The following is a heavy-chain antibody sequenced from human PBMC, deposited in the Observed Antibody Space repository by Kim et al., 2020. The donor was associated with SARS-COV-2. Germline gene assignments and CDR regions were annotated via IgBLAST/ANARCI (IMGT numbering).Heavy chain of an antibody. D-gene: IGHD3-10*01. Sequence: SVKVSCKASGGTFSSYAISWVRQAPGQGLEWMGGIIPIFGTANYAQKFQGRVTITADESTSTAYMELSSLRSEDTAVYYCARGAITMVRGVMSDSIGYYYYGMDVWGQGTTVTVSS. CDR3: ARGAITMVRGVMSDSIGYYYYGMDV. CDR1: GGTFSSYA. J-gene: IGHJ6*02. CDR2: IIPIFGTA. V-gene: IGHV1-69*13.